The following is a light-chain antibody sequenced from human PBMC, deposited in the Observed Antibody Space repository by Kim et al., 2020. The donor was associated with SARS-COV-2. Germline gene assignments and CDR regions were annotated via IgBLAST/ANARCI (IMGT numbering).Light chain of an antibody. CDR2: GAS. V-gene: IGKV3-15*01. CDR1: QSVSSN. Sequence: EIVMTQSPATLSVSPGERATLSCRASQSVSSNLAWYQQKPGQAPRLLIYGASTRATGIPARFSGSGSGTEFTLTISSLQSEDFAVYYCQQFKSWPPLTFGGGTKLEIK. CDR3: QQFKSWPPLT. J-gene: IGKJ4*01.